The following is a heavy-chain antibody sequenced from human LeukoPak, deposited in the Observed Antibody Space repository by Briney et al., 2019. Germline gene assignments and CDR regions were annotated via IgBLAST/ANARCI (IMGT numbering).Heavy chain of an antibody. Sequence: SETLSLTCSVSDGSINSYYWNWIRRPPGKGLEWIGYIYYNGNTNYSPSLKSRVTMSVDTFKNLFSLKVSSVTAADTAVYYCALDSSGYYYFDYWGQGTLVTVSS. CDR1: DGSINSYY. J-gene: IGHJ4*02. D-gene: IGHD3-22*01. CDR3: ALDSSGYYYFDY. CDR2: IYYNGNT. V-gene: IGHV4-59*01.